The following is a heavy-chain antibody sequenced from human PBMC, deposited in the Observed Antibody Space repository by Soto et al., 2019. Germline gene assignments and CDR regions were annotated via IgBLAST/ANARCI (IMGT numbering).Heavy chain of an antibody. CDR1: GFTFSSYA. V-gene: IGHV3-23*01. CDR3: AKDYLMVIDY. J-gene: IGHJ4*02. D-gene: IGHD3-10*01. CDR2: ISGRGVST. Sequence: EVQLLESGGVLVQPGGSLRLSCAASGFTFSSYAMSWVRQAPGKGLEWVSAISGRGVSTYYADSVKGRFTISRDNSKNTLYLQMNSLRAEDTAVYYCAKDYLMVIDYWGQGTLVTVSS.